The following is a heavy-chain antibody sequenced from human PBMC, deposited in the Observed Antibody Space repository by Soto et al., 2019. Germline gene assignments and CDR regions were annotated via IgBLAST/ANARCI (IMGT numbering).Heavy chain of an antibody. CDR3: ARVSPSICGCGNCYRLDSYFDS. J-gene: IGHJ4*03. CDR1: GVTFSTSG. D-gene: IGHD2-21*01. V-gene: IGHV1-69*01. CDR2: IIPLFGTP. Sequence: QVQLVQSGAEVKKPGSSLKVSCKTSGVTFSTSGISWVRQGPGQGLEWMGGIIPLFGTPKYARKFQGRVSSTADDSASTTYLELSGLSSDDTAIYYCARVSPSICGCGNCYRLDSYFDSWGQGSQVVVSS.